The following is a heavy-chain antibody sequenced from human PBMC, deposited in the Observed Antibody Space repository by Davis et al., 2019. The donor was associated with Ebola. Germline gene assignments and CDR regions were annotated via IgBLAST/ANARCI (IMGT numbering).Heavy chain of an antibody. V-gene: IGHV4-34*01. CDR2: INHSGST. CDR3: ARAGAVAGAVDY. J-gene: IGHJ4*02. D-gene: IGHD6-19*01. Sequence: PSETLSLTCAVYGGSFSGYYWSWIRQPPGKGLEWIGEINHSGSTNYNPSLKSRVTISVDTSKNQFSLKLSSVTAADTAVYYCARAGAVAGAVDYWGQGTLVTVSS. CDR1: GGSFSGYY.